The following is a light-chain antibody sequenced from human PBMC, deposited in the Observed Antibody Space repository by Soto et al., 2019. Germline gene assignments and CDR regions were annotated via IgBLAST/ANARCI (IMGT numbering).Light chain of an antibody. CDR2: DVS. CDR3: SSYTSSNTRYV. J-gene: IGLJ1*01. V-gene: IGLV2-14*03. Sequence: QSALTQPASVSGSPGQSITISCTGTSSDVGGYNYVSWYQHHPGKAPKLMIYDVSNRPSGVSNRFSGSKSGKTASLTISGLQAEDEADYYCSSYTSSNTRYVFGTGTKVTVL. CDR1: SSDVGGYNY.